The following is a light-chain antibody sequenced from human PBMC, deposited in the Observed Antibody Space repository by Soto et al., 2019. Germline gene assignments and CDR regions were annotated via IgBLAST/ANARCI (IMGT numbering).Light chain of an antibody. CDR1: QSVSSSY. J-gene: IGKJ2*01. CDR2: GVS. CDR3: QQYVTSPYI. V-gene: IGKV3-20*01. Sequence: EIVLTQSPGTLSLSPGERATLSCRASQSVSSSYLAWYQQKPGQAPRLLLPGVSTRATGIPDRFSGSGSGTDFTLTISSLEPEDVAVYYCQQYVTSPYIFGQGTKLEIK.